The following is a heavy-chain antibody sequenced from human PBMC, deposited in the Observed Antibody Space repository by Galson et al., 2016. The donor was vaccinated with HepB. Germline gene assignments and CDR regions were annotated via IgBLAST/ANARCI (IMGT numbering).Heavy chain of an antibody. V-gene: IGHV5-10-1*01. CDR2: IDPSESYT. CDR3: ARLRSEALDS. Sequence: QSGAEAKKPGESLRISCQVSGYFFTTYWITWVRQMPGKGLEWMGRIDPSESYTDYSPPFEGHVTISVDKSINTAYLQWNSLKASDTAIYYCARLRSEALDSWGQGTLVTVSS. CDR1: GYFFTTYW. J-gene: IGHJ4*02.